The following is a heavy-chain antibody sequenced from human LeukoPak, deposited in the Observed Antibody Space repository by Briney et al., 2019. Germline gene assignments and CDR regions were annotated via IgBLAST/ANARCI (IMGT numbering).Heavy chain of an antibody. D-gene: IGHD6-13*01. Sequence: PSETLSLTCTVSGGSISSGGYYWSWIRQHPGKGLEWIGYIYYSGSTYYNPSLKSRVTISVDTSKNQFSLKLSSVTAADTAVYYCARGGGIGAVGGGYYFDYWGQGTLVTVSS. CDR3: ARGGGIGAVGGGYYFDY. J-gene: IGHJ4*02. V-gene: IGHV4-31*03. CDR2: IYYSGST. CDR1: GGSISSGGYY.